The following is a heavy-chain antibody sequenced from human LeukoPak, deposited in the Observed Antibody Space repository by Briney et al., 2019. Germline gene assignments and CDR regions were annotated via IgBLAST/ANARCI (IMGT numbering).Heavy chain of an antibody. Sequence: PSETLSLTCTVSGGSISSRSYYWGWIRQPPGKGLEWIGSIYHSGSTYYNPSLKSRVTISVDTSKNQFSLKLSSVTAADTAVYYCARGASSGYPLDYWGQGTLVTVSS. CDR2: IYHSGST. J-gene: IGHJ4*02. D-gene: IGHD3-22*01. V-gene: IGHV4-39*07. CDR3: ARGASSGYPLDY. CDR1: GGSISSRSYY.